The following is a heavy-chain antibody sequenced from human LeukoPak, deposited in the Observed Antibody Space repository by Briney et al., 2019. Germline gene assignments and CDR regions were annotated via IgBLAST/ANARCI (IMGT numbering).Heavy chain of an antibody. CDR1: GFTFSTYW. D-gene: IGHD6-13*01. CDR3: ARDRGAAGEFDY. J-gene: IGHJ4*02. CDR2: IKQDGSEI. Sequence: GGSLRLSCAASGFTFSTYWMSWVRQAPGKGLEWVASIKQDGSEIHYVDSVKGRYTISRDNAKKSLYLQMNSLRAEDTAVYYCARDRGAAGEFDYWGQGTLVTVSS. V-gene: IGHV3-7*01.